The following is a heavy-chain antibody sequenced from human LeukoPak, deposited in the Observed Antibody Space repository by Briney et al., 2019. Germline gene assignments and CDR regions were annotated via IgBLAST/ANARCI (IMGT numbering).Heavy chain of an antibody. J-gene: IGHJ3*02. CDR3: ARLSHDLDAFDI. Sequence: ASVKVSCKASGYTFTGYYMHWVRQAPGQGLEWMGWISAYNGNTNYAQKLQGRVTMTTDTSTSTAYMELRSLRSDDTAVYYCARLSHDLDAFDIWGQGTMVTVSS. CDR2: ISAYNGNT. V-gene: IGHV1-18*04. D-gene: IGHD3/OR15-3a*01. CDR1: GYTFTGYY.